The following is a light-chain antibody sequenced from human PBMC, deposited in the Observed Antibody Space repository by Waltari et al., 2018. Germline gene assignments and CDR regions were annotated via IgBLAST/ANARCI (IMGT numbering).Light chain of an antibody. CDR3: QQTYSVPLT. J-gene: IGKJ4*01. V-gene: IGKV1-39*01. Sequence: DIQMTQSPSSLSASVGDRVTITCRPSQSILTYLHWYQQKPGKAPKVLISAVSTLTRGVPSRFSGSGSGTDFTLTISSLQPEDFATYYCQQTYSVPLTFGGGTKVEVK. CDR1: QSILTY. CDR2: AVS.